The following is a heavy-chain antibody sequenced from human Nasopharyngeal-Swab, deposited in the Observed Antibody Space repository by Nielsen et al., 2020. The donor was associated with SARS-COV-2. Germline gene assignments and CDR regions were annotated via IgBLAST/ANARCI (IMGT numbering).Heavy chain of an antibody. CDR2: IGDKDHNYAT. CDR1: GFIFSGSA. CDR3: AKAPYLRGLDV. Sequence: GGSLRLSCAASGFIFSGSAMHWVRQASGKGLEWVGRIGDKDHNYATTYGAAVKGRFTISRDNSKNTLYLQMNSLRVEDTALYYCAKAPYLRGLDVWGQGTTVTVSS. D-gene: IGHD2-21*01. V-gene: IGHV3-73*01. J-gene: IGHJ6*02.